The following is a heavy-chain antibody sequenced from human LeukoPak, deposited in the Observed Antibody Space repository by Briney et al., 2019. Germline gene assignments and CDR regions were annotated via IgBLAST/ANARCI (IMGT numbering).Heavy chain of an antibody. CDR1: GGSISSSSYY. CDR2: IYYSGST. V-gene: IGHV4-39*07. CDR3: AMSNHGSGSSSRETYFDI. J-gene: IGHJ3*02. D-gene: IGHD3-10*01. Sequence: SETLSLTCTVSGGSISSSSYYWGWIRQPPGKGLEWIGSIYYSGSTYYNPSLKSRVTISVDKSKNQFSLKLSSVTAADTAVYYCAMSNHGSGSSSRETYFDIWGQGTMVTVSS.